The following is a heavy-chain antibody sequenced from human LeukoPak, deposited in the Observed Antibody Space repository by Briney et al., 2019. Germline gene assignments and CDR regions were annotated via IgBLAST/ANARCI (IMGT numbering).Heavy chain of an antibody. D-gene: IGHD6-13*01. V-gene: IGHV1-3*01. CDR3: ARGPRAAADDY. CDR2: INAGNGNT. J-gene: IGHJ4*02. Sequence: ASVKVSCKASGYTFINFAINWGRQAPGQRPEWMGWINAGNGNTKYSQKFRGRLTITRDTSASTAYMELSSLTSEDTAVYYCARGPRAAADDYWGQGTLVTVSS. CDR1: GYTFINFA.